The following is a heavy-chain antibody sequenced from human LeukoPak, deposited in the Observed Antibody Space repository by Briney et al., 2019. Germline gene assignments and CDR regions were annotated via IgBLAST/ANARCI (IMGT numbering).Heavy chain of an antibody. V-gene: IGHV3-30*02. D-gene: IGHD3-9*01. Sequence: GGSLRLSCAASGFSFSSYWMSWIRQAPGKGLEWVAFIRYDGSNKYYADSVKGRFTISRDNSKNTLYLQMNSLRAEDTALYYCATNVLTGYMPLDYWGQGTLVTVSS. CDR1: GFSFSSYW. J-gene: IGHJ4*02. CDR2: IRYDGSNK. CDR3: ATNVLTGYMPLDY.